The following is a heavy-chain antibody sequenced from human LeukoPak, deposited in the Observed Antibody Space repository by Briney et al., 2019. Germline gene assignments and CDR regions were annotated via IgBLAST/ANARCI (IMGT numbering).Heavy chain of an antibody. CDR3: AREEYSGSYYFDY. CDR1: GFTFSSYS. D-gene: IGHD1-26*01. V-gene: IGHV3-21*01. J-gene: IGHJ4*02. CDR2: ISSSSSYI. Sequence: GGSLRLSCAASGFTFSSYSMNWVRQAPGKGLEWVSSISSSSSYIYYADSVKGRFTISRDNAKNSLYLQMSSLRAEDTAVYYCAREEYSGSYYFDYWGQGTLVTVSS.